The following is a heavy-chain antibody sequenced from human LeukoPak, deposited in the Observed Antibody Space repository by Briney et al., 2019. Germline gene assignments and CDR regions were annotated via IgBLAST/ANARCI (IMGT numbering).Heavy chain of an antibody. CDR1: GFTFDDYA. CDR2: ISWNSGSI. V-gene: IGHV3-9*01. Sequence: GGSLRLSCAASGFTFDDYAMHWVRHAPGKGLEWVSGISWNSGSIFYADSVKGRFTISRDNAKNSLYLQMNSLRAEDTALYYCAKAGVAVAGGFAAFDIWGQGTMVTVSS. CDR3: AKAGVAVAGGFAAFDI. D-gene: IGHD6-19*01. J-gene: IGHJ3*02.